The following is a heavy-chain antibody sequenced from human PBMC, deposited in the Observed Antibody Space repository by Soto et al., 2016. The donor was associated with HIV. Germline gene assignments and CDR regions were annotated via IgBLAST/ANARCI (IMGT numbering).Heavy chain of an antibody. CDR3: ARLAVYDYSLGDYRAELGVRP. D-gene: IGHD3-16*01. CDR2: IYYSGST. J-gene: IGHJ5*02. Sequence: QLQLQESGPGLVKPSETLSLTCTVSGGSISSSSYYWGWIRQPPGKGLEWIGSIYYSGSTYYNPSLKSRVTISVDTSKNQFSLKLSSVTAADTAVYYCARLAVYDYSLGDYRAELGVRPWGQGPWSPSPQ. CDR1: GGSISSSSYY. V-gene: IGHV4-39*01.